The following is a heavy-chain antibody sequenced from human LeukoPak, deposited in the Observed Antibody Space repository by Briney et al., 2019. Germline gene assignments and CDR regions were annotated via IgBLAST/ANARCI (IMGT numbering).Heavy chain of an antibody. J-gene: IGHJ4*02. D-gene: IGHD4/OR15-4a*01. CDR1: GFTLSSYW. Sequence: GGSLRLSCAASGFTLSSYWMSWVRQAPGKGLEWVANIKQGGSEKYYVDSVKGRLTISRDNAKNSLYLQMNSLRVEDTAVYYCARVGAAGVDYWGQGLLVTVSS. CDR3: ARVGAAGVDY. CDR2: IKQGGSEK. V-gene: IGHV3-7*01.